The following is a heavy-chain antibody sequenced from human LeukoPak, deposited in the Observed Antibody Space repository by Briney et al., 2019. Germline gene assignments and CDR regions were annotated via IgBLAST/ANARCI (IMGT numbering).Heavy chain of an antibody. CDR3: ARDSNPYYYVSGSDY. CDR1: GFTFDDYG. D-gene: IGHD3-10*01. J-gene: IGHJ4*02. V-gene: IGHV3-20*04. Sequence: GGSLRLSCAASGFTFDDYGMSWVRQVPGKGLEWVSGINWNGGSTGYADSVEGRFTISRDNAKNSLYLQMNSLRAEDTALYYCARDSNPYYYVSGSDYWGQGTLVIVSS. CDR2: INWNGGST.